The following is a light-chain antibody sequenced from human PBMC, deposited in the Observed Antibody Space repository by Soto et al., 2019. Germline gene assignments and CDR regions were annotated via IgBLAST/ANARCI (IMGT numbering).Light chain of an antibody. CDR3: GAWDSGLSGLA. CDR1: SSNIGDNY. CDR2: DND. J-gene: IGLJ2*01. Sequence: QAVVTQPPSVSAAPGQKVNISCSGSSSNIGDNYVSWYQQLPGTAPKLLIYDNDKRPSGIPDRFSGSKSGTSATLGITGLQTGDEADYYCGAWDSGLSGLAFGGGTKLTVL. V-gene: IGLV1-51*01.